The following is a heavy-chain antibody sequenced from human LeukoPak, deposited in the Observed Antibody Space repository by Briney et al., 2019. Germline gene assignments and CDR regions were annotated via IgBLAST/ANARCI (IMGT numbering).Heavy chain of an antibody. V-gene: IGHV4-39*07. CDR2: IYHSGST. CDR1: GGSINSGSYH. J-gene: IGHJ5*02. CDR3: ARVPLPSSSWYSWFDP. D-gene: IGHD6-13*01. Sequence: PSETLSLTCTVSGGSINSGSYHWSWIRQPPGKGLVWIGSIYHSGSTYYNPSLKSRVTISVDTSKNQFSLKLSSVTAADTAVYYCARVPLPSSSWYSWFDPWGQGTLVTVSS.